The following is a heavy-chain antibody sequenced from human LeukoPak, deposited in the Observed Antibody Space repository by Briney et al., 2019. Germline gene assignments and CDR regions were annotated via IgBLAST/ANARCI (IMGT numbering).Heavy chain of an antibody. CDR2: IIPIFGTA. V-gene: IGHV1-69*06. J-gene: IGHJ4*02. CDR3: TRGREWRRGYFDS. CDR1: GGTFSSYA. Sequence: GASVKVSCKASGGTFSSYAISWVRQAPGQGLEWMGGIIPIFGTANYAQKSQGRVTITADKSTSTAYMELSSLRSEDTAVYYCTRGREWRRGYFDSWGQGTLVTVSS. D-gene: IGHD2-8*01.